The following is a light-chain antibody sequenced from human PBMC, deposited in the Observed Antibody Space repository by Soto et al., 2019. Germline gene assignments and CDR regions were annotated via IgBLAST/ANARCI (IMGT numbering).Light chain of an antibody. Sequence: QSVLTQPRSGSGSPGQSVAISCTGSSSDVGSNNYVSWYQHHPGKAPKLMTYDVSKRPPGVPDRFSGSKSGNTATLTISGLQAEDDADYYCGSYGGSSTLAVFGGGTKVTVL. CDR3: GSYGGSSTLAV. J-gene: IGLJ2*01. CDR2: DVS. V-gene: IGLV2-11*01. CDR1: SSDVGSNNY.